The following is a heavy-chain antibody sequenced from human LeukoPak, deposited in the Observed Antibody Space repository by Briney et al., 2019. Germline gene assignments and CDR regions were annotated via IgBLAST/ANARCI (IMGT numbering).Heavy chain of an antibody. CDR3: ARLYYYDSSGYFPWFDP. D-gene: IGHD3-22*01. V-gene: IGHV1-18*01. Sequence: ASVKVSCKASGYTFTSYGISWVRQAPGQGLEWMGWISAYNGNTNYAQKLQGRVTMTTDTSTSTAYMELRSLRSDDTAVYYCARLYYYDSSGYFPWFDPWGQGTLVTVSS. J-gene: IGHJ5*02. CDR1: GYTFTSYG. CDR2: ISAYNGNT.